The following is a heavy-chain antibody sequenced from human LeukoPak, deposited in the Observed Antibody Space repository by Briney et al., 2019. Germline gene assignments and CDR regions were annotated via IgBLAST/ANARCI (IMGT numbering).Heavy chain of an antibody. CDR2: INPSGGST. J-gene: IGHJ4*02. D-gene: IGHD3-22*01. CDR3: ARDLRPDYYDSSGYLTDY. CDR1: GYTFTSYY. V-gene: IGHV1-46*01. Sequence: ASVKVSCKASGYTFTSYYMHWVRQAPGQGLEWMGIINPSGGSTSYAQKFQGRVTMTRDTATSTVYMELSSLRSEDPAVYYCARDLRPDYYDSSGYLTDYWGQGTLVTVSS.